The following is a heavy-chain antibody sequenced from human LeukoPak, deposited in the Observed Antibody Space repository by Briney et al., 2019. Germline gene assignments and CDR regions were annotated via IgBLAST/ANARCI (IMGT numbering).Heavy chain of an antibody. J-gene: IGHJ3*02. Sequence: ASVKVSCKGSGYTFTGYYMHWVRQAPGQGLEWMGWINPNSGGTNYAQKFQGRVTMTRDTSISTAYMELSRLRSDDTAVYYCATTAWGCGGDCYYDDAFDIWGQGTMVTVSS. CDR2: INPNSGGT. CDR1: GYTFTGYY. V-gene: IGHV1-2*02. CDR3: ATTAWGCGGDCYYDDAFDI. D-gene: IGHD2-21*02.